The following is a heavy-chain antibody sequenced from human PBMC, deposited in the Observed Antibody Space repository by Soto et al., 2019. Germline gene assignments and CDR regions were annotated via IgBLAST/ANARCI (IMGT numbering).Heavy chain of an antibody. CDR2: IYYSGST. V-gene: IGHV4-31*03. CDR3: ARGYRQSGYSSSWVFDY. J-gene: IGHJ4*02. CDR1: GGSINSGGYY. Sequence: QVQLQESGPGLVKPSQTLSLICTVSGGSINSGGYYWNWIRQHPGKGLEWIGYIYYSGSTYYNPFLRSRVTISADTSENQFSLKLSSVTAADTAVYFCARGYRQSGYSSSWVFDYWGKGTLVNVSS. D-gene: IGHD6-13*01.